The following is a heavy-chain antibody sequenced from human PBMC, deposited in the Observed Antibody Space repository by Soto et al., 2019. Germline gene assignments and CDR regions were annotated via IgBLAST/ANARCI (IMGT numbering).Heavy chain of an antibody. D-gene: IGHD3-16*01. CDR3: ARMGDVPYNYYGMDV. CDR2: INGYNGNT. J-gene: IGHJ6*02. V-gene: IGHV1-18*01. CDR1: GYTFSTYV. Sequence: ASVKVSCKASGYTFSTYVISWVRQAPGQGLEWMGWINGYNGNTNYAPKLQGRITMTTDTSTTTAYMELRSLRSDDTAVYYCARMGDVPYNYYGMDVWGQGTTVTVSS.